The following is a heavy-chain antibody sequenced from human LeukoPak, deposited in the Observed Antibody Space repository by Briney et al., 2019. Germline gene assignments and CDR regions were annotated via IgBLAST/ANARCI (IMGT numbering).Heavy chain of an antibody. CDR3: ARCMGTSHYYGSGSYFWAFDI. Sequence: SQTPSLTCTVSGGSISSGGYYWSWIRQHPGKGLEWIGYIYYSGSTNYNPSPKSRVTISVDTSKNQFSLKLSSVTAADTAVYYCARCMGTSHYYGSGSYFWAFDIWGQGTMVTVSS. J-gene: IGHJ3*02. CDR2: IYYSGST. D-gene: IGHD3-10*01. CDR1: GGSISSGGYY. V-gene: IGHV4-31*03.